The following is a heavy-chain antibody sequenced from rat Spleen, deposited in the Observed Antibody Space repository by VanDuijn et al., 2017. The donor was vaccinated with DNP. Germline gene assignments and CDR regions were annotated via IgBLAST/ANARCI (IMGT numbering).Heavy chain of an antibody. CDR3: SSGGPNMVQGNWFAY. V-gene: IGHV5-35*01. CDR2: ITPDGSTT. CDR1: GFSFRSNW. J-gene: IGHJ2*01. Sequence: EVQLVESGGGSVQPGSPLKLSCAASGFSFRSNWLNWIRQAPGKGLEWVASITPDGSTTYYPDKGKGRFMISKDDARNTGYLQMNNLRSEDTAMYYCSSGGPNMVQGNWFAYWGQGVMVTVSS. D-gene: IGHD1-11*01.